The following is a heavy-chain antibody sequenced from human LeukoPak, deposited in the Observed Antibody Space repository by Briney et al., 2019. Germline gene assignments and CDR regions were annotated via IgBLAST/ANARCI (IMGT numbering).Heavy chain of an antibody. V-gene: IGHV1-69*01. D-gene: IGHD1-26*01. CDR1: GGTFSSYA. CDR2: IIPIFGTA. Sequence: SVRVSCKASGGTFSSYAISWVRQAPGQGLEWMGGIIPIFGTANYAQKFQGRVTITADESTSTAYMELSSLRSEDTAVYYCAREPEVGLSAFDIWGQGTMVTVSS. CDR3: AREPEVGLSAFDI. J-gene: IGHJ3*02.